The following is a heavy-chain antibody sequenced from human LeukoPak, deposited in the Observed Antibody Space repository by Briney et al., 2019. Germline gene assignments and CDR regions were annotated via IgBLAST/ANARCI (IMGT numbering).Heavy chain of an antibody. V-gene: IGHV3-66*01. J-gene: IGHJ4*02. CDR1: GFTVSSNY. D-gene: IGHD6-13*01. CDR3: ARDSPPVAAAGTGGY. CDR2: IYSGGST. Sequence: PGGSLRLSCAASGFTVSSNYMSWVRQAPGKGLEWVLVIYSGGSTYYADSVKGRFTISRDNSKNTLYLQMNSLRAEDTAVYYCARDSPPVAAAGTGGYWGQGTLVTVSS.